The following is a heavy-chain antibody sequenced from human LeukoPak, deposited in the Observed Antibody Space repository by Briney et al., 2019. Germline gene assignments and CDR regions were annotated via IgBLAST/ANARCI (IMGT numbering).Heavy chain of an antibody. Sequence: ASVKVSCKASGYTFTSYDINWVRQATGQGLEWMGWMNPNSGNTGYAQKFQGRVTMTRNTSISTAYMELSSLRSEGTAVYYCARVPQNEQWLTSFDYWGQGTLVTVSS. J-gene: IGHJ4*02. D-gene: IGHD6-19*01. CDR1: GYTFTSYD. CDR3: ARVPQNEQWLTSFDY. CDR2: MNPNSGNT. V-gene: IGHV1-8*01.